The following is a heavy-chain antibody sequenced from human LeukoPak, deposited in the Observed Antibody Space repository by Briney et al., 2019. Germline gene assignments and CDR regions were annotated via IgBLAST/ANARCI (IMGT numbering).Heavy chain of an antibody. CDR1: GFTFSSYW. V-gene: IGHV3-7*01. J-gene: IGHJ4*02. Sequence: AGGSLRLSCAASGFTFSSYWMSWVRQAPGKGLEWVANIKQDGSEKYYVDSVKGRFTISRDNAKNSLYLQMNSLRAEDTAVYYCAREGLGELSSPFDYWGQGTLVTVSS. D-gene: IGHD3-16*02. CDR3: AREGLGELSSPFDY. CDR2: IKQDGSEK.